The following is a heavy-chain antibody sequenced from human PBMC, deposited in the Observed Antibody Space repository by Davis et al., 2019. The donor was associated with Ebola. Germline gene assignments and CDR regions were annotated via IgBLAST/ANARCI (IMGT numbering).Heavy chain of an antibody. J-gene: IGHJ4*02. D-gene: IGHD3-10*01. Sequence: GESLKISCAASGFTFSSYGMHWVRQAPGKGLEWVAVISYDGSNKYYADSVKGRFTISRDNSRSTLYLQMNSLRADDTAVYYCAGRAYGSGSFWGQGTLVTVSS. CDR3: AGRAYGSGSF. V-gene: IGHV3-30*03. CDR1: GFTFSSYG. CDR2: ISYDGSNK.